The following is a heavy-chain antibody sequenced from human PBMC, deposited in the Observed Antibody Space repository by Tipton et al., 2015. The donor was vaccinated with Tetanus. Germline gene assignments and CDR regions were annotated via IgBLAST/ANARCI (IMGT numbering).Heavy chain of an antibody. CDR2: IYPGDSDT. CDR1: GYNFAIYW. Sequence: VQLVQSGAEVKKPGESLKISCEVSGYNFAIYWLAWVRQMPGKGLEWMGIIYPGDSDTRYSPSFEGQVTISVDKSIATAYLQWSSLKASDTATNYCARRLGPYTGDQIWHFDLWGRGTLVTVSS. CDR3: ARRLGPYTGDQIWHFDL. J-gene: IGHJ2*01. V-gene: IGHV5-51*01. D-gene: IGHD7-27*01.